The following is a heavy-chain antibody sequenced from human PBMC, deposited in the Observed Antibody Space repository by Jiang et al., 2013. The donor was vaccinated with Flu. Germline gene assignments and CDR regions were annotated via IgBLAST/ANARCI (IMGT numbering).Heavy chain of an antibody. Sequence: GPGLVKPSETLSLTCTVSGGSISSSSYFWGWIRQPPGKGLEWIGNIYYSGSTYYNPSLRSRVTISVDTSNNQFSLKLSSVTAADTAVYYCARHAITGTNYYYYGMAVWGQGTTVTISS. CDR2: IYYSGST. D-gene: IGHD1-7*01. J-gene: IGHJ6*02. CDR1: GGSISSSSYF. V-gene: IGHV4-39*01. CDR3: ARHAITGTNYYYYGMAV.